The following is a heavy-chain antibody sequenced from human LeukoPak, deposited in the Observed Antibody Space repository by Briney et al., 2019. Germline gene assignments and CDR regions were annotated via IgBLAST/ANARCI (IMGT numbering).Heavy chain of an antibody. Sequence: GRSLRLSCAASGFTFSSYGMNWVRQAPGKGLEWVSSISSSSSYIYYADSVKGRFTISRDNAKNSLYLQMNSLRAEDTAVYYCARVLWFGELLVDYWGQGTLVTVSS. CDR1: GFTFSSYG. J-gene: IGHJ4*02. CDR2: ISSSSSYI. D-gene: IGHD3-10*01. CDR3: ARVLWFGELLVDY. V-gene: IGHV3-21*04.